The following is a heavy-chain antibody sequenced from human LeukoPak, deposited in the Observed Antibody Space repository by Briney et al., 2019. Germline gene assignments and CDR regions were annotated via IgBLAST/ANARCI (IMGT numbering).Heavy chain of an antibody. J-gene: IGHJ6*03. V-gene: IGHV3-23*01. CDR2: ISGSGGST. Sequence: PGRSLRPSCAASGLTFSSYAMRWGRQTPGKGLEWVSAISGSGGSTYYADAVKGRFPISRDNSTNTLYLQMNSLRAEDTAVYYCAKNEAYYYYYYMDVWGKGTTVTVSS. CDR3: AKNEAYYYYYYMDV. D-gene: IGHD1-1*01. CDR1: GLTFSSYA.